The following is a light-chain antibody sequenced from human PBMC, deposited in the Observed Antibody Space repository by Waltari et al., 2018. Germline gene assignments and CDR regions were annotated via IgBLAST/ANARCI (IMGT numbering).Light chain of an antibody. CDR3: QQYYSTPYA. J-gene: IGKJ2*01. V-gene: IGKV4-1*01. CDR2: WAS. Sequence: DIMMTQSPDSLAVSLGERATINCKSSQSVLYSSNNKNFLGWYKQKPGQPPKLLIYWASTRESGVPDRFSGSGSGTDFTLTISSLQAEDVAVYYCQQYYSTPYAFGQGTKLEIK. CDR1: QSVLYSSNNKNF.